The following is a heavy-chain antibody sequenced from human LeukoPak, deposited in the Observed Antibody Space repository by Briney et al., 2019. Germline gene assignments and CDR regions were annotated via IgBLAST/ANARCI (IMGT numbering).Heavy chain of an antibody. D-gene: IGHD3-9*01. Sequence: ASVKVSCKASGYTFTSYAVHWVRQAPGQRLEWMGWINAGNGNTKYSQKFQGRVTITRDTSASTAYMELSSLRSEDTAVYYCARGLDILTGRDWFDPWGQGTLVTVSS. V-gene: IGHV1-3*01. CDR2: INAGNGNT. CDR3: ARGLDILTGRDWFDP. CDR1: GYTFTSYA. J-gene: IGHJ5*02.